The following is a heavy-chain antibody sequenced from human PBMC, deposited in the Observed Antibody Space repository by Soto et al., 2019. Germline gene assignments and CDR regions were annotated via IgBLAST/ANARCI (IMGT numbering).Heavy chain of an antibody. J-gene: IGHJ4*02. Sequence: ASVKVSCKASGGTLNIYAFSWVRQAPGQGLEWMGGIIPVFGTPSYAQNFRGRVTITADESTSTTYMELSSLRSEDTAVYYCARGPYYDFWRGFSFFDYWGPATMLTVYS. CDR1: GGTLNIYA. V-gene: IGHV1-69*13. D-gene: IGHD3-3*01. CDR3: ARGPYYDFWRGFSFFDY. CDR2: IIPVFGTP.